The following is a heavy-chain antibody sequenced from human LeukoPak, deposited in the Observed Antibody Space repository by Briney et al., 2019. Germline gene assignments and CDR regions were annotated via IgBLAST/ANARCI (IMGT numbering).Heavy chain of an antibody. CDR1: GYTFTSYA. Sequence: VASVKVSCKASGYTFTSYAMNWVRQAPGQGLEWMGWINTNTGNPTYAQGFTGRFVFSLDTSVSTAYLQISSLKAEDTAVYYCARDGLSLRRYYGSGSYHRFDPWGQGTLVTVSS. V-gene: IGHV7-4-1*02. D-gene: IGHD3-10*01. CDR3: ARDGLSLRRYYGSGSYHRFDP. J-gene: IGHJ5*02. CDR2: INTNTGNP.